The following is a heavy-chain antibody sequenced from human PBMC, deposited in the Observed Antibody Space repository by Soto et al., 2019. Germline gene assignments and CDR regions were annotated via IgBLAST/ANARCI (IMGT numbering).Heavy chain of an antibody. CDR1: GYTFTSYG. CDR3: ARDRYDILTGYYEPPIMDV. V-gene: IGHV1-18*01. D-gene: IGHD3-9*01. CDR2: ISAYNGNT. J-gene: IGHJ6*04. Sequence: ASVKVSCKASGYTFTSYGISWVRQAPGQGLEWMGWISAYNGNTNYAQKLQGRVTMTTDTSTSTAYMELRSLRSDDTAVYYCARDRYDILTGYYEPPIMDVWGKGTTVTGSS.